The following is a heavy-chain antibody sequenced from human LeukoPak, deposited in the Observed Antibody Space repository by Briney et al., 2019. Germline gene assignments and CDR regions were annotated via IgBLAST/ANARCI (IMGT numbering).Heavy chain of an antibody. J-gene: IGHJ4*02. CDR3: ARGGASGWYDY. Sequence: PGGSLRLSCAASGVTVSSSYMTWVRQAPGKGLEWVSVLYSAGSTYYADSVKGRFTISRDNSKNTLYLQMNSLRAEDTAVYYCARGGASGWYDYWGQGTLVTVSS. D-gene: IGHD6-19*01. CDR2: LYSAGST. CDR1: GVTVSSSY. V-gene: IGHV3-53*01.